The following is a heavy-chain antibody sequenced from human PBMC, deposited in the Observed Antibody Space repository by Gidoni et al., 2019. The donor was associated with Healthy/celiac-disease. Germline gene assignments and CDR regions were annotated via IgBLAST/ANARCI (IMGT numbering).Heavy chain of an antibody. CDR1: GFTFSSSG. CDR2: ISYDGRNT. Sequence: QVQLVASGGGVVQHGRSLSTPGAASGFTFSSSGTHWARQAPGKGLGWVAGISYDGRNTYYSASVKVRFTVSGDSFQNTLYLHMNSRRAEDTAVYYCAKDRLGYCSSTSCYIRPSYYSGMDVWGQGTTVTVSS. J-gene: IGHJ6*02. V-gene: IGHV3-30*18. CDR3: AKDRLGYCSSTSCYIRPSYYSGMDV. D-gene: IGHD2-2*02.